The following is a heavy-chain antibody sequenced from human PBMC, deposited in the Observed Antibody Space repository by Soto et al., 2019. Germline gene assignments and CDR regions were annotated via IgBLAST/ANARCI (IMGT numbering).Heavy chain of an antibody. CDR3: ARGSSYDSSGYYPDYYYGMDV. D-gene: IGHD3-22*01. Sequence: SVKVSCKASGGTFSSYAISWVRQALGQGLEWMGGIIPIFGTANYAQKFQGRVTITADESTSTAYMELSSLRSEDTAVYYCARGSSYDSSGYYPDYYYGMDVWGQGTTVTVSS. CDR2: IIPIFGTA. V-gene: IGHV1-69*13. J-gene: IGHJ6*02. CDR1: GGTFSSYA.